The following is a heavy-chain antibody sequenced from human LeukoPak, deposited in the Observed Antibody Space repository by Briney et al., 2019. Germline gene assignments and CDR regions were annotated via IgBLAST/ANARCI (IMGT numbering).Heavy chain of an antibody. Sequence: GGSLRLSCAASGFTFSSYAMHWVRQAPGKGLEWVAVISYDGSNKNYADSVKGRFTISRDNSKNTLYLQMNSLRAEDTAVYYCARCVRDGYRSGAFDIWGQGTMVTVSS. V-gene: IGHV3-30*01. J-gene: IGHJ3*02. CDR2: ISYDGSNK. D-gene: IGHD5-24*01. CDR1: GFTFSSYA. CDR3: ARCVRDGYRSGAFDI.